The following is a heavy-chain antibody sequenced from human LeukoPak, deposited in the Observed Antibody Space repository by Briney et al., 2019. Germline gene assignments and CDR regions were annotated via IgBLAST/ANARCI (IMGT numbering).Heavy chain of an antibody. CDR1: GGSFSGYY. J-gene: IGHJ1*01. D-gene: IGHD6-13*01. CDR2: INHSGST. V-gene: IGHV4-34*01. CDR3: ARVAAAAGRKYFQH. Sequence: SETLSLTCAVYGGSFSGYYWSWVRQPPGKGLEWIGEINHSGSTNYNPSLKSRVTISVDTSKNQFSLKLSSVTAADTAVYYCARVAAAAGRKYFQHWGQGTLVTVSS.